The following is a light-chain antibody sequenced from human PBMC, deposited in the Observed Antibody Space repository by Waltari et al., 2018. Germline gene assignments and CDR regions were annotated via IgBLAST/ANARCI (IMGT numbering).Light chain of an antibody. Sequence: DIQMTQSPSSLSASVGDRVTITCRASQTITNYLNWYQQKPGEAPKVLIYGASRLRSGVPSRFSGSGSGTDFTLTISSLQPEDFATYYCQQSYSTPPWTFSQGTKVEI. CDR3: QQSYSTPPWT. CDR1: QTITNY. CDR2: GAS. J-gene: IGKJ1*01. V-gene: IGKV1-39*01.